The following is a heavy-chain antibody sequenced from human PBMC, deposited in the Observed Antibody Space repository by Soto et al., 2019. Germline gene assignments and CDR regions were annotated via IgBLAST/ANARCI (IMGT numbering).Heavy chain of an antibody. CDR1: GGTFSSYT. Sequence: SVKVSCKASGGTFSSYTISWVRQAPGQGLEWMGRIIPILGIANYAQKFQGRVTITADKSTSTAYMELSSLRSEDTAVCYCARARIAVASDAFDIWGQGTMVTVSS. CDR3: ARARIAVASDAFDI. J-gene: IGHJ3*02. D-gene: IGHD6-19*01. V-gene: IGHV1-69*02. CDR2: IIPILGIA.